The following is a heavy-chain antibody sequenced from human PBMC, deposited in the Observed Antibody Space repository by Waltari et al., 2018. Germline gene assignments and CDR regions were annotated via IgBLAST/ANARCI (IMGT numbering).Heavy chain of an antibody. CDR2: IYYSGST. D-gene: IGHD3-9*01. Sequence: QVQLQESGPGLVKPSETLSLTCTVSGGSISSYYWSWIRQPPGKGLEWIGYIYYSGSTNYNPPLKSRVTISVDTSKNQFSLKLSSGTAAETAVYYCARGGGDYDILTGYYANWFDPWGQGTLVTVSS. CDR1: GGSISSYY. CDR3: ARGGGDYDILTGYYANWFDP. J-gene: IGHJ5*02. V-gene: IGHV4-59*01.